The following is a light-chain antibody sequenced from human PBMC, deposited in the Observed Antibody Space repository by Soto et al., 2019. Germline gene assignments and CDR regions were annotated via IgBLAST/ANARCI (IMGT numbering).Light chain of an antibody. CDR1: QNVKTR. CDR2: DAF. CDR3: QQYYEWPLT. V-gene: IGKV3-15*01. J-gene: IGKJ4*01. Sequence: EKVMTQSPATLSVSPGERATLSCRASQNVKTRLAWYQQKPGQAPRLLIYDAFTRATGIPARFSGSASGTEFTLTLSSLQSEDFAVYYCQQYYEWPLTFGGGTKVEIK.